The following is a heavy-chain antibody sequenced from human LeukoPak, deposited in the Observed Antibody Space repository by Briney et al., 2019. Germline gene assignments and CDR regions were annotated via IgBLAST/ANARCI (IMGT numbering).Heavy chain of an antibody. J-gene: IGHJ4*02. CDR2: IYHSGST. Sequence: PGGSLRLSCAASGFTVSSNYMSWVRQAPGKGLEWIGSIYHSGSTYYNPSLKSRVTISVDTSKNQFSLKLSSVTAADTAVYYCARVPYSSSWYRQLSYFDYWGQGTLVTVSS. D-gene: IGHD6-13*01. V-gene: IGHV4-38-2*01. CDR3: ARVPYSSSWYRQLSYFDY. CDR1: GFTVSSNY.